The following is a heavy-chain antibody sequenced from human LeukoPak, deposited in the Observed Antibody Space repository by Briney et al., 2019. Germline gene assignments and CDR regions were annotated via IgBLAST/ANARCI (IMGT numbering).Heavy chain of an antibody. Sequence: ASVKVSCKASGYTFTSYGISWVRQAPGQGLEWMGWISAYNGNTNYAQKLQGRVTMTTDTSTSTAYMELRSLRSDDTAVYYCARDLWGGSSLYSGSSYWGQGTLVTVSS. V-gene: IGHV1-18*01. CDR1: GYTFTSYG. D-gene: IGHD6-13*01. CDR2: ISAYNGNT. CDR3: ARDLWGGSSLYSGSSY. J-gene: IGHJ4*02.